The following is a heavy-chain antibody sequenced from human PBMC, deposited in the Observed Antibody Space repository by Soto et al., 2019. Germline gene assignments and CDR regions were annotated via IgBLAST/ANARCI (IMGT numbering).Heavy chain of an antibody. V-gene: IGHV2-5*02. CDR2: IYWDDDK. D-gene: IGHD3-22*01. CDR1: GFSLSTSGVG. J-gene: IGHJ4*02. CDR3: AHRLGYYDSSGYYCCAY. Sequence: QSTLKESGPTLVKPTQTLTLTCTFSGFSLSTSGVGVGWIRQPPGKALEWLALIYWDDDKRYSPSLTSRLTIIKDINKTPVVPKMTYMDPVDNAAYYCAHRLGYYDSSGYYCCAYWGRCTLVTVS.